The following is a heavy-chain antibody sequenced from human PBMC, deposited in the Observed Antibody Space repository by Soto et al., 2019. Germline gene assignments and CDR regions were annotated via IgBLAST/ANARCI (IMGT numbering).Heavy chain of an antibody. D-gene: IGHD2-15*01. CDR1: GGSISSYY. Sequence: SETLSLTCTGSGGSISSYYWSWIRQPPGKGLEWIGSIYYSGSTYYNPSLKSRVTISVDTSKNQFSLRLGSVTAADTAMYYCARHYCSGGSCYYFDQWGQGTLVTVSS. V-gene: IGHV4-59*08. CDR3: ARHYCSGGSCYYFDQ. CDR2: IYYSGST. J-gene: IGHJ4*02.